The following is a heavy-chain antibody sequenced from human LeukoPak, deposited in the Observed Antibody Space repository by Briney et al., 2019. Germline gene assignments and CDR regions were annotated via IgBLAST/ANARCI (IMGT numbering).Heavy chain of an antibody. V-gene: IGHV1-2*02. CDR3: TRAPSSGPFDY. D-gene: IGHD3-22*01. CDR2: MNPNSGGT. CDR1: GYTFTGYY. Sequence: ASVKVSCKASGYTFTGYYIHWVRQAPGQRLEWMGWMNPNSGGTDYAQKFQGRVTMTRDTSISTAYMELSRLRSDDTALYYCTRAPSSGPFDYWGQETLVTVSS. J-gene: IGHJ4*02.